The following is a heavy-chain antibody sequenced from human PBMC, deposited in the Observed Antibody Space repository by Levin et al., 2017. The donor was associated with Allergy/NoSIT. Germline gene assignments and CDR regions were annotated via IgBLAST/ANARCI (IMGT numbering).Heavy chain of an antibody. V-gene: IGHV3-64D*06. D-gene: IGHD3-10*01. CDR2: ISSSGGST. CDR3: VKASGEYYYDY. Sequence: GGSLRLSCSASGFTFSSYAMHWVRQAPGKGLQYVSAISSSGGSTFYADSVKGRFTISRDNSKNTLYLQMSGLRAEDTAVYYCVKASGEYYYDYWGQGTLVTVSS. CDR1: GFTFSSYA. J-gene: IGHJ4*02.